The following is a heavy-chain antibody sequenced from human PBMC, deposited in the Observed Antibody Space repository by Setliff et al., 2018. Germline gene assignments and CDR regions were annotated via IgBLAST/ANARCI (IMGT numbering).Heavy chain of an antibody. CDR2: IYPGDSDT. Sequence: GESLKISCRASGYNFNNNWIGWLRQIPGKGLEWIGIIYPGDSDTKYSPSFQGHVFMSVDRSATTAYLQWRSLQASDSALYYRAKFGADYWFGPWGQGALVTVSS. CDR3: AKFGADYWFGP. V-gene: IGHV5-51*01. CDR1: GYNFNNNW. D-gene: IGHD2-21*01. J-gene: IGHJ5*02.